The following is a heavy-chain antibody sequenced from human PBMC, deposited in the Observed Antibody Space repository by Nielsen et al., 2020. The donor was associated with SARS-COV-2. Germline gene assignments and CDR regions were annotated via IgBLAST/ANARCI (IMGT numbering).Heavy chain of an antibody. V-gene: IGHV3-30*19. D-gene: IGHD1-26*01. CDR2: ISYDGSNK. Sequence: GGSLRLSCAASGFTFSSYGMHWVRQAPGKGLEWVAVISYDGSNKYYADSVKGRFTISRDNSKNTLYLQMNSLRAEDTAVYYCARTNSGSYWDYFDYWGQGTLVTVSS. J-gene: IGHJ4*02. CDR3: ARTNSGSYWDYFDY. CDR1: GFTFSSYG.